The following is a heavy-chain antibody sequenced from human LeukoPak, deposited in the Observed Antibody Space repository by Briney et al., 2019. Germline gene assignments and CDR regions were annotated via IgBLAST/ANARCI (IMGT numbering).Heavy chain of an antibody. V-gene: IGHV3-30-3*01. CDR1: GFTFSSHA. CDR3: AREETYYDFWSGYYNAPSYFDS. Sequence: GGSLRLSCAASGFTFSSHAMHWVRQAPGKGLEWVAVISYDGSNKYYADSVKGRFTISRDNSKNTLYLQMNSLRAEDTAVYYCAREETYYDFWSGYYNAPSYFDSWGQGTLVTVSS. CDR2: ISYDGSNK. D-gene: IGHD3-3*01. J-gene: IGHJ4*02.